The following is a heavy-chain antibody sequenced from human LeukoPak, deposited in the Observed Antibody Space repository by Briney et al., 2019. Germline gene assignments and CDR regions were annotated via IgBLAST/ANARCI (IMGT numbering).Heavy chain of an antibody. CDR3: ARSWGYSGYARFDY. V-gene: IGHV4-34*01. J-gene: IGHJ4*02. CDR1: GGSFSGYY. CDR2: INHSGST. D-gene: IGHD5-12*01. Sequence: SETLSLTCAVYGGSFSGYYWSWIRQPPGKGLEWIGEINHSGSTNYNPSLKSRVTISVDTSKNQFSLKLSSVTAADTAVYYCARSWGYSGYARFDYWGQGTLVTVSS.